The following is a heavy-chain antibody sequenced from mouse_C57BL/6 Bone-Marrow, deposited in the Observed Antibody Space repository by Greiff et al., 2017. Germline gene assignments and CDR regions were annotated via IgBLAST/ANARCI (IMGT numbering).Heavy chain of an antibody. D-gene: IGHD1-1*01. CDR3: ARFITTVVATDY. CDR2: INPSNGGT. J-gene: IGHJ2*01. V-gene: IGHV1-53*01. CDR1: GYTLTSYW. Sequence: QVQLQQPGTELVKPGASVKLSCKASGYTLTSYWMHWVKQRPGQCLEWIGNINPSNGGTNYNEKFKSKATLTVDKSSSTAYMQLSSLTSEDSAVYYCARFITTVVATDYWGQGTTLTVSS.